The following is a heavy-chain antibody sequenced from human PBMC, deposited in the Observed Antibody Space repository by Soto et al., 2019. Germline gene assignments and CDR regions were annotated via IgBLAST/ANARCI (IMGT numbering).Heavy chain of an antibody. CDR2: IIPIPGTA. V-gene: IGHV1-69*01. D-gene: IGHD2-2*01. Sequence: QVQLVQSGAEVKKPGSSVKVSCKASGGTFGSYAISWVRQAPGQGLEWMGGIIPIPGTANYAQKFQGRVTIAAEESTSTAYMELSSLRSEDTAVYYCARSQGSSTSLEIYYYYYYGMAVWGQGTTVTVSS. CDR3: ARSQGSSTSLEIYYYYYYGMAV. J-gene: IGHJ6*02. CDR1: GGTFGSYA.